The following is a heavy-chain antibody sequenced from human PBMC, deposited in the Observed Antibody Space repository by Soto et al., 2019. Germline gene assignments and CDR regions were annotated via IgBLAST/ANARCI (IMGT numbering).Heavy chain of an antibody. CDR3: AKGIDPCRGGRCPDHAFDI. J-gene: IGHJ3*02. CDR1: GFTVNYA. D-gene: IGHD2-15*01. CDR2: LSGSGRST. V-gene: IGHV3-23*01. Sequence: GGSLRLSCAASGFTVNYAMSWVRQAPGKGLEWVSGLSGSGRSTFYADSVKGRFTISRDNSKNTLYLQMNSLRAEDTALYYCAKGIDPCRGGRCPDHAFDIWGQGTMVTVS.